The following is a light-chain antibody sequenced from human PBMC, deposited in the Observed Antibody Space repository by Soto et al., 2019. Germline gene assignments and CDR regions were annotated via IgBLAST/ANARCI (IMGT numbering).Light chain of an antibody. CDR3: QLYGTSPKT. J-gene: IGKJ1*01. CDR2: GAS. Sequence: EIVLTQSPGTLSLSPGERATLSCRASQSVRSNFLAWYQQKPGQAPRLLIHGASTRATGIADRFSGSGSGTDFTLTISRLEPEDFAVYYCQLYGTSPKTFGQGTKVDIK. V-gene: IGKV3-20*01. CDR1: QSVRSNF.